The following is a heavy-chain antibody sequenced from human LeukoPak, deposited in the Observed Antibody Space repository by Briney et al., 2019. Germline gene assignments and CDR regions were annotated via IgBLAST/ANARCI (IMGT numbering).Heavy chain of an antibody. Sequence: GGSLRLSCAASGFTFSDYYMSWIRQAPGKGLEWVSYISSSSSYTNYADSVKGRFTISRDNSKNTLYLQMNSLRAEDTAVYYCAKHWEPLNMARGDYFDYWGQGTLVTVSS. CDR2: ISSSSSYT. V-gene: IGHV3-11*03. D-gene: IGHD3-10*01. CDR1: GFTFSDYY. CDR3: AKHWEPLNMARGDYFDY. J-gene: IGHJ4*02.